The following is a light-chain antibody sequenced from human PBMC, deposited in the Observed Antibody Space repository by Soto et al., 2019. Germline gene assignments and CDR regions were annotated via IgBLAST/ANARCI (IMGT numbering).Light chain of an antibody. J-gene: IGKJ1*01. CDR3: QQDETFSGT. V-gene: IGKV1-5*03. CDR2: KAS. Sequence: QTTHSHSPLSGTVGSRFQLTCRASQTISSWLAWYQQKPGKAPKLLIYKASTLKSGVPSRFSGIGSGPKFTITLASLQPDEVATYYCQQDETFSGTFGPGT. CDR1: QTISSW.